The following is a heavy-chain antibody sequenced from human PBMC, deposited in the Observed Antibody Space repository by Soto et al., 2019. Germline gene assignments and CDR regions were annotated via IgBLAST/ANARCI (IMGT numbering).Heavy chain of an antibody. CDR2: ISWNSGSI. V-gene: IGHV3-9*01. Sequence: SLSLSCAASGFTFDDHAMHCVRPAPGKGLEWVSGISWNSGSIGYADSVKGRFTISRDNAKNSLYLQMNSLRAEDTALYYCAKFQNYDILTGYHTSCYFDYCGQGTLVTVS. J-gene: IGHJ4*02. D-gene: IGHD3-9*01. CDR3: AKFQNYDILTGYHTSCYFDY. CDR1: GFTFDDHA.